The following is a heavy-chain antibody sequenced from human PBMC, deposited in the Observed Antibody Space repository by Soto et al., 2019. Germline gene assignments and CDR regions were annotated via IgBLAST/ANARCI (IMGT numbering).Heavy chain of an antibody. CDR3: AKDMGSRKNIVLMVYAPYFDY. D-gene: IGHD2-8*01. CDR1: GFTFSSYA. Sequence: GGSLRLSCAASGFTFSSYAMSWVRQAPGKGLEWVSAISGSGGSTYYADSVKGRFTISRDNSKNTLYLQMNSLRAEDTAVYYCAKDMGSRKNIVLMVYAPYFDYWGQGTLVTVSS. V-gene: IGHV3-23*01. J-gene: IGHJ4*02. CDR2: ISGSGGST.